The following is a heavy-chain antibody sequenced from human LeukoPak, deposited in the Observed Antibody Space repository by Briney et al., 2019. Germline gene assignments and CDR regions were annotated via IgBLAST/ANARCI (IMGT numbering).Heavy chain of an antibody. CDR2: ISYDGSNK. Sequence: GGSLRLSCAASGFIFSNYAIHWVRQAPGKGLEWVAVISYDGSNKYYADSVKGRFTISRDISKNTLYLQMNSLRAEDTAVYYCARGYCSSISCYVDYWGQGTLVIVSS. CDR3: ARGYCSSISCYVDY. V-gene: IGHV3-30*04. J-gene: IGHJ4*02. D-gene: IGHD2-2*01. CDR1: GFIFSNYA.